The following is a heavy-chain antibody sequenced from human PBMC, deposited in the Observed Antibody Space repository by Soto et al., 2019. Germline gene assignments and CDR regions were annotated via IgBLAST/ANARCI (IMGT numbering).Heavy chain of an antibody. J-gene: IGHJ5*02. CDR3: ARAISIAARPSWFDP. CDR2: IYYSGST. CDR1: GGSISSYY. Sequence: PSETLSLTCTVSGGSISSYYWSWIRQPPGKGLEWIGYIYYSGSTNYNPSLKSRVTISVDTSKNQFSLKLSSVTAADTAVYYCARAISIAARPSWFDPWGHGTLVTVSS. V-gene: IGHV4-59*01. D-gene: IGHD6-6*01.